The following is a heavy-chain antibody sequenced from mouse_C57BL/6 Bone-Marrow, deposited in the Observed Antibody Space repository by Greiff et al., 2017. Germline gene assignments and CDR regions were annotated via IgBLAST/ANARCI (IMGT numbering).Heavy chain of an antibody. J-gene: IGHJ2*01. CDR3: ARRGWLLRDFDY. Sequence: VQLQQPGAELVKPGASVKMSCKASGYTFTSYWITWVKQRPGQGLEWIGDIYPGSGSTNYNEKFKSKATLTVDTSSSTAYMQLSSLTSEDAAVYYCARRGWLLRDFDYWGQGTTLTVSS. D-gene: IGHD2-3*01. CDR1: GYTFTSYW. V-gene: IGHV1-55*01. CDR2: IYPGSGST.